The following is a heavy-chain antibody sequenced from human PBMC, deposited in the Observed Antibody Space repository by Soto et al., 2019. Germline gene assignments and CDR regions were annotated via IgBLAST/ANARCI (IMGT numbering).Heavy chain of an antibody. CDR1: GGSISIYY. Sequence: SETLSLTCTVSGGSISIYYRSWIRQPPGKGLEWIGYIYYSGSTNYNPSLKSRVTISVDTSKNQFSLKLSSVTAADTAVYYCAREVAYTYYYDSSGYYGMDVWGQGTTVTVSS. D-gene: IGHD3-22*01. CDR3: AREVAYTYYYDSSGYYGMDV. CDR2: IYYSGST. V-gene: IGHV4-59*01. J-gene: IGHJ6*02.